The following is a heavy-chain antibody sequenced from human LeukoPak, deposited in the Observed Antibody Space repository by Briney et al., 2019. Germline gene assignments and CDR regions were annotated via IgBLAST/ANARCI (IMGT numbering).Heavy chain of an antibody. V-gene: IGHV1-69*04. CDR3: ARAGLPNLYFDY. CDR2: IIPILGIA. Sequence: SVKVSCKASGGTFSSYAISWVRQAPGQGLEWMGRIIPILGIANYAQKFQGRVTITADKSTSTAYMELSSLRSEDTAVYYCARAGLPNLYFDYWGQGTLVTVSS. D-gene: IGHD5-12*01. CDR1: GGTFSSYA. J-gene: IGHJ4*02.